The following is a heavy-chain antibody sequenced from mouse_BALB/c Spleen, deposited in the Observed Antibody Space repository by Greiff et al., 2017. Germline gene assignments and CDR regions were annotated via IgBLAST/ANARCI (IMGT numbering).Heavy chain of an antibody. CDR3: ARRYYFDY. Sequence: EVQLVESGPGLVKPSQSLSLTCTVTGYSITSDYAWNWIRQFPGNKLEWMGYISYSGSTSYNPSLKSRISITRDTSKNQFFLQLNSVSTEDTATYYCARRYYFDYWGQGTTLTVSS. CDR2: ISYSGST. CDR1: GYSITSDYA. V-gene: IGHV3-2*02. J-gene: IGHJ2*01.